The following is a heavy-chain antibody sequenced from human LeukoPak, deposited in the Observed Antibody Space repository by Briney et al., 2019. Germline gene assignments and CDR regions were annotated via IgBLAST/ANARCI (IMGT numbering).Heavy chain of an antibody. CDR3: ARGPGYGDVRFDY. V-gene: IGHV3-53*01. D-gene: IGHD4-17*01. Sequence: PGGSLRLSCAASGFTVSSNYMSWVRQAPGKGLEWVSVIYSGGSTYYADSVKGRFTISRDNSKNTLYLQMNSLRAEDTAVYYCARGPGYGDVRFDYWGQGTPVTVSS. CDR1: GFTVSSNY. CDR2: IYSGGST. J-gene: IGHJ4*02.